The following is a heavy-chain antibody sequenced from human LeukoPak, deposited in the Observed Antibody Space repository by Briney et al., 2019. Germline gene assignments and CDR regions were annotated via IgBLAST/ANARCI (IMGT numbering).Heavy chain of an antibody. J-gene: IGHJ6*02. V-gene: IGHV1-2*02. D-gene: IGHD2-15*01. Sequence: GASVKVSCKASGYTFTRYYMHWVRQAPGQGLEWMGWINPNSGGTNYAQKFQGRVTMTRDTSISTAYMELSRLRSDDTAVYYCARDRCSGGSCYSGYYGMDVWGQGTTVPVSS. CDR2: INPNSGGT. CDR1: GYTFTRYY. CDR3: ARDRCSGGSCYSGYYGMDV.